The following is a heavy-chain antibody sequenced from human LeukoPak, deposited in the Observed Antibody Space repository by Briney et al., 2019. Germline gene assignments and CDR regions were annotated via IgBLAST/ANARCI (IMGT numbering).Heavy chain of an antibody. J-gene: IGHJ4*02. V-gene: IGHV3-15*01. D-gene: IGHD3-10*01. Sequence: GGSLRLSCAASVFTFSTYEMSWVRQAPGKGLEWVGRVKSKTHGGTTDYAAPVKGRFTISRDDSKNTLYLQMDSLKTEDTAVYYCTTGHGSGSYYNGDYWGQGTLVTVSS. CDR1: VFTFSTYE. CDR2: VKSKTHGGTT. CDR3: TTGHGSGSYYNGDY.